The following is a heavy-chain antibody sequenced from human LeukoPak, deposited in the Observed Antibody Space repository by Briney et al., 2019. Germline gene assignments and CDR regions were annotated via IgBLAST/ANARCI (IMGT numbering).Heavy chain of an antibody. D-gene: IGHD3-16*01. Sequence: ASVKVSCKASGYTFTSYGISWVRQAPGQGLEWMGWISAYNGNTNYAQKLQGRVTMTTDTSTSTAYMELRSLRSDDTAVYYCARGYDYVWGRSGDDAFDIWGQGTMVTVSS. J-gene: IGHJ3*02. CDR3: ARGYDYVWGRSGDDAFDI. V-gene: IGHV1-18*01. CDR1: GYTFTSYG. CDR2: ISAYNGNT.